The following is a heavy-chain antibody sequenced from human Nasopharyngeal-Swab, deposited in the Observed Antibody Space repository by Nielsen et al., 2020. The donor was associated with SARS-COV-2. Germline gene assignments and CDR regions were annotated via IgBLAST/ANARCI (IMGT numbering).Heavy chain of an antibody. CDR2: IYYSGST. Sequence: SETLSLTCTVSGGSISGSSYYWGWIRQPPGKGLEWIGSIYYSGSTYYNPSLKSRVTISVDTSKNQFSLKLSSVTAADTAVYYFARAREIGNQWLVPFDYWGQGTLVTVSS. V-gene: IGHV4-39*07. D-gene: IGHD6-19*01. CDR3: ARAREIGNQWLVPFDY. CDR1: GGSISGSSYY. J-gene: IGHJ4*02.